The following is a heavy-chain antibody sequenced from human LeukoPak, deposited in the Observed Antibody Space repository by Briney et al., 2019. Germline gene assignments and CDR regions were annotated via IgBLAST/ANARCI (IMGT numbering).Heavy chain of an antibody. CDR2: ISYDGSNK. J-gene: IGHJ4*02. CDR1: GFTFSSYG. V-gene: IGHV3-30*03. Sequence: GGSLRLSCAASGFTFSSYGMHWVRQAPGKGLEWVAVISYDGSNKYYADSVKGRFTISRDNSKNTLYLQMNSLRAEDTAVYYCARGSLAAAFWGQGTLVTVSS. CDR3: ARGSLAAAF. D-gene: IGHD6-13*01.